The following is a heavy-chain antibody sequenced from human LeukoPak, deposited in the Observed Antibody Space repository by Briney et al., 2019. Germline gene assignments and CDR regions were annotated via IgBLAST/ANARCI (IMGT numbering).Heavy chain of an antibody. Sequence: GASAKVSCKASGYTFTSYGISWVRQAPGQGLEWMGWISAYNGNTNYAQKLQGRVTMTTDTSTSTAYMELRSLRSDDTAVYYCARDASYSSGWRDFDYWGQGTLVTVSS. J-gene: IGHJ4*02. V-gene: IGHV1-18*01. CDR3: ARDASYSSGWRDFDY. D-gene: IGHD6-19*01. CDR1: GYTFTSYG. CDR2: ISAYNGNT.